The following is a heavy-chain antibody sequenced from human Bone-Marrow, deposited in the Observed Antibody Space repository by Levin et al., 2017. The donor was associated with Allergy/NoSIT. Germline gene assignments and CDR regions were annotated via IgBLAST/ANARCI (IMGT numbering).Heavy chain of an antibody. J-gene: IGHJ4*02. D-gene: IGHD3-9*01. Sequence: GGSLRLSCAASGFTFSSYAMSWVRQAPGKGLEWVSAISGSGGSTYYADSVKGRFTISRDNSKNTLYLQMNSLRAEDTAVYYCAKDLGQLRYFDWLLLNPYDYWGQGTLVTVSS. CDR1: GFTFSSYA. CDR2: ISGSGGST. CDR3: AKDLGQLRYFDWLLLNPYDY. V-gene: IGHV3-23*01.